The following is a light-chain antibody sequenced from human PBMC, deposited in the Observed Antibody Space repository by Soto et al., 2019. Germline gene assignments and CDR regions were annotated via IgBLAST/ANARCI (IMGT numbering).Light chain of an antibody. Sequence: EIVMTQSPATLSVCPGERATLSCRASQSVSSNLAWYQQKPGQAPRLLIYGASTRATGIPARFSGSGSGTEFTLTISSLQSEDFAVYYCQQYDNWPPVTFGQGTKVEIK. CDR3: QQYDNWPPVT. V-gene: IGKV3-15*01. CDR1: QSVSSN. CDR2: GAS. J-gene: IGKJ1*01.